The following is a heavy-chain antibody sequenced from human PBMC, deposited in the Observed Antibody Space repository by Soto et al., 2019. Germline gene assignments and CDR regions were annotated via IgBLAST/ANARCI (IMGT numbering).Heavy chain of an antibody. D-gene: IGHD3-9*01. CDR2: IYYSGST. CDR3: ARVQILTGYYIPSQYYFDY. V-gene: IGHV4-59*01. J-gene: IGHJ4*02. Sequence: TLSLTCTVSGGSISSYYWSWIRQPPGKGLEWIGYIYYSGSTNYNPSLKSRVTISVDTSKNQFSLKLSSVTAADTAVYYCARVQILTGYYIPSQYYFDYWGQGTLVNVSS. CDR1: GGSISSYY.